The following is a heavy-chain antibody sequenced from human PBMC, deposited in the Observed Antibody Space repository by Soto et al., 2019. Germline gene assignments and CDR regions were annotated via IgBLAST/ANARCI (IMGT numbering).Heavy chain of an antibody. V-gene: IGHV1-3*01. CDR3: ARGDATYYYVY. Sequence: ASVKVSCKASGYTFTSYAMHWVRQAPGQRLEWMGWINAGNGNTKYSQKFQGRVTITRDTSASTAYMELSSLRSEGTAVYYCARGDATYYYVYWGQGTLVTVSS. CDR2: INAGNGNT. CDR1: GYTFTSYA. D-gene: IGHD3-10*02. J-gene: IGHJ4*02.